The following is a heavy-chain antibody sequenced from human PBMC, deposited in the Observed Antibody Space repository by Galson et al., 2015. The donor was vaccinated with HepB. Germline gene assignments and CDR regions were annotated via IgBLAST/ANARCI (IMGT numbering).Heavy chain of an antibody. J-gene: IGHJ6*02. CDR1: GFTFSSYA. CDR3: ARSYGSGSYYTLAGMDV. CDR2: ITYDGSNK. Sequence: SLRLSCAASGFTFSSYAMHWVRQAPGKGLEWVAVITYDGSNKYYADSVKGRFTISRDNSKNTLYLQMNSLRAEDTAVYYCARSYGSGSYYTLAGMDVWGQGTTVTVSS. D-gene: IGHD3-10*01. V-gene: IGHV3-30*04.